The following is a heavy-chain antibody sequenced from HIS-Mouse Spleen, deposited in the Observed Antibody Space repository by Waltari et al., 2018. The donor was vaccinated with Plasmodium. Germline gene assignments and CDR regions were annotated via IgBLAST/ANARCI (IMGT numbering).Heavy chain of an antibody. Sequence: QVQLQQWGAGLLKPSETLSLTCAVYGGSFSGYYWSWIRQPPGKGLEWIGEINHSGSTNSNPSLKSRVTISVDTSKNQFPLKLSSVTAADTAVYYCARGSAAAGPFDYWGQGTLVTVSS. CDR1: GGSFSGYY. D-gene: IGHD6-13*01. V-gene: IGHV4-34*01. CDR2: INHSGST. CDR3: ARGSAAAGPFDY. J-gene: IGHJ4*02.